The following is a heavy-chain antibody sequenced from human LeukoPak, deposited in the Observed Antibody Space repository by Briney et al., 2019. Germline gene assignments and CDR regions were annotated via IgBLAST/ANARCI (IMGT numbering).Heavy chain of an antibody. D-gene: IGHD5-24*01. CDR3: ARVGGYNYVAY. V-gene: IGHV4-39*07. J-gene: IGHJ4*02. Sequence: SETLSLTCTVSGGSITSSSYYWGWIRQPPGKGLQWIGSFYYSGSTNYNPSLKSRVTISVDTSKNQFSLKLSSVTAADTAVYYCARVGGYNYVAYWGQGTLVTVSS. CDR1: GGSITSSSYY. CDR2: FYYSGST.